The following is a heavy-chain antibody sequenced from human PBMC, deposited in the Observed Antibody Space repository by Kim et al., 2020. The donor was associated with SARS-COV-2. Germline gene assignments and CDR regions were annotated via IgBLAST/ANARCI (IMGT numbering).Heavy chain of an antibody. Sequence: GGSLRLSCAASGFAFSDIIMSWVRQAPGKGLEWVATISGRGGNTYYADSVRGRFTVSRDNSRNTLYLQMDRLTADDTAVYYCAKDPGCRLVVRGTQIYYFEKWGRGTLVTVSS. J-gene: IGHJ4*02. D-gene: IGHD3-10*01. V-gene: IGHV3-23*01. CDR1: GFAFSDII. CDR3: AKDPGCRLVVRGTQIYYFEK. CDR2: ISGRGGNT.